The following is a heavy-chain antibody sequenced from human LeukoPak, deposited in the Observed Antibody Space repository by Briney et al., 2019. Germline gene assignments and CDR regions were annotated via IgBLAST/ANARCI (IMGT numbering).Heavy chain of an antibody. Sequence: PSETLSLTCTVSGGSISSSSYYWGWIRQPPGKGLEWIGSIYYSGSTNYNPSLKSRVTISVDTSKNQFSLKLSSVTAADTAVYYCATTPLAEEADAFDIWGQGTMVTVSS. CDR3: ATTPLAEEADAFDI. CDR1: GGSISSSSYY. V-gene: IGHV4-39*07. J-gene: IGHJ3*02. CDR2: IYYSGST.